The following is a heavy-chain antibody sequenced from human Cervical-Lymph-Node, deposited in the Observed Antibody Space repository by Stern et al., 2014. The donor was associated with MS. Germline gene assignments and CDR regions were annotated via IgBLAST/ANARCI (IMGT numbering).Heavy chain of an antibody. D-gene: IGHD4-17*01. J-gene: IGHJ4*02. V-gene: IGHV3-9*01. CDR2: ISWDGGST. Sequence: VQLVESGGGLVQPGRSLRLSCAASGFTVNDYSMPWVRPAPGQGLEWVSGISWDGGSTEYAASVKGRFAISRDNARNSLFLHMNSLRPEDTAFYYCTKTTVTTRPFEYWGQGILVTVSS. CDR1: GFTVNDYS. CDR3: TKTTVTTRPFEY.